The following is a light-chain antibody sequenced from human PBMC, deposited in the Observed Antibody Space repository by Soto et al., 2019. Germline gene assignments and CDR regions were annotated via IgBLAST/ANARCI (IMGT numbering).Light chain of an antibody. V-gene: IGKV1-27*01. Sequence: DIQMTQSPSSLSASVGDRVTITCRASQGISNYIAWYQQKPGKAPKLLIYAASTLQSGVPSRFSVSGSGTDFTLAISSLQPEDVATYSCQKYNIVPLFGPGTKVEIK. CDR2: AAS. J-gene: IGKJ3*01. CDR3: QKYNIVPL. CDR1: QGISNY.